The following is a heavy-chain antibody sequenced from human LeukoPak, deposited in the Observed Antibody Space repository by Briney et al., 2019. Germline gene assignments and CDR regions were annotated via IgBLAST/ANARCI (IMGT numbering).Heavy chain of an antibody. Sequence: ASVKVSCKASGYTFTGYYMHWVRQAPGQGLEWMGWINPNSGGTNYAQKFQGRVTMTEDTSTDTAYMELSSLRSEDTAVYYCATDRGSATVTSDTRNNWYFDLWGRGTLVTVSS. CDR3: ATDRGSATVTSDTRNNWYFDL. V-gene: IGHV1-2*02. CDR2: INPNSGGT. CDR1: GYTFTGYY. D-gene: IGHD5-18*01. J-gene: IGHJ2*01.